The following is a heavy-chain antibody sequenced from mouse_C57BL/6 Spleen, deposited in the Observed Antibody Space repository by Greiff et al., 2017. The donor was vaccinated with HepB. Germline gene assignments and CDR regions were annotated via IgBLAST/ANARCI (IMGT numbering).Heavy chain of an antibody. CDR3: ARLYYGNYDAMDY. Sequence: VQLQQPGAELVKPGASVKLSCKASGYTFTSYWMQWVKQRPGQGLEWIGEIDPSDSYTNYNQKFKGKATLTVDTSSSTAYMQLSSLTSEDSAVYYCARLYYGNYDAMDYWGQGTSVTVSS. CDR2: IDPSDSYT. D-gene: IGHD2-1*01. CDR1: GYTFTSYW. J-gene: IGHJ4*01. V-gene: IGHV1-50*01.